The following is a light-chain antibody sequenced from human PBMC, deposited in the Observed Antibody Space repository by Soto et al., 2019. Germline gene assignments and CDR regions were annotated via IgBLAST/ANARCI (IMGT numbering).Light chain of an antibody. Sequence: DIQMTQSPSSVSASVGDRVTITCRTSQGISSRLAWNQQKPGKAPRLLIYAASILQSGVPSRFSGSGSGTDFTLTISSLQPEDFATYYCQPANSFPLTFGEGTKVEIK. V-gene: IGKV1-12*01. CDR2: AAS. J-gene: IGKJ4*01. CDR1: QGISSR. CDR3: QPANSFPLT.